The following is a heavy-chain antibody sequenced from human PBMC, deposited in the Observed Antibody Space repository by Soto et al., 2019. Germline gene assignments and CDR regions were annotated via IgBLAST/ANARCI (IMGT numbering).Heavy chain of an antibody. CDR1: GGSISSGGYY. D-gene: IGHD3-16*01. J-gene: IGHJ4*02. CDR3: AGDVARGGNFDY. V-gene: IGHV4-31*03. CDR2: IYYSGST. Sequence: QVQLQESGPGLVKPSQTLSLTCTVSGGSISSGGYYWSWIRQHPGKGLEWIGYIYYSGSTYYNPSPKGRVTLSGNTAKNPFSLTLSFVTAADTAGYYWAGDVARGGNFDYWGQGTLVTVSS.